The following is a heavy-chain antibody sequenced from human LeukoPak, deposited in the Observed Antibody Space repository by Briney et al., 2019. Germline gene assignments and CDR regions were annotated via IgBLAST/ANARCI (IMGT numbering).Heavy chain of an antibody. CDR1: GFTFSGYS. J-gene: IGHJ4*02. CDR3: ARDLRALRLSVAVPDY. D-gene: IGHD6-6*01. Sequence: GSLRLSCAASGFTFSGYSMNWVRQAPGKGLEWVSSISSSSSYIYYADSVKGRFTISRDNAKNSLYLQMNSLRAEDTAVYYCARDLRALRLSVAVPDYWGQGTQVTVSS. V-gene: IGHV3-21*01. CDR2: ISSSSSYI.